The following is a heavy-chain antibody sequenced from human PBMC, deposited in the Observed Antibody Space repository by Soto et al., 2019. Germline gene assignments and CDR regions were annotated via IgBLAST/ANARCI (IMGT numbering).Heavy chain of an antibody. Sequence: WETLSLTCTVSGGSISSYYWSWIRQPPGKGLEWIGYIYYSGSTNYNPSLKSRVTISVDTSKNQFSLKLSSVTAADTAVYYCARDKRTGTRYYYYGMDVWGQGTTVTVSS. CDR2: IYYSGST. CDR3: ARDKRTGTRYYYYGMDV. CDR1: GGSISSYY. V-gene: IGHV4-59*01. D-gene: IGHD1-1*01. J-gene: IGHJ6*02.